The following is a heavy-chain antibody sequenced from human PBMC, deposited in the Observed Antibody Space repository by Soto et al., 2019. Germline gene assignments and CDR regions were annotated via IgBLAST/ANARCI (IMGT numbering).Heavy chain of an antibody. D-gene: IGHD6-13*01. CDR1: GDSVSSNSAA. J-gene: IGHJ4*02. Sequence: SQTLSLTCAISGDSVSSNSAAWNWIRQSPSRGLEWLGRTYYRSKWYNDYAVSVKSRITINPDTSKNQFSLQLNSVTPEDTAVYYCARDAPKQQLVRRYCFDYWGQGTLVTVSS. V-gene: IGHV6-1*01. CDR2: TYYRSKWYN. CDR3: ARDAPKQQLVRRYCFDY.